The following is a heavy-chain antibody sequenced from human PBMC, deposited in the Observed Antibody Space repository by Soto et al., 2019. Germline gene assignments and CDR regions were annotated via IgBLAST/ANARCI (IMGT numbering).Heavy chain of an antibody. CDR1: GGTFSSYA. V-gene: IGHV1-69*13. J-gene: IGHJ4*02. Sequence: SVNVSCKASGGTFSSYAISWVRQAPGQGLEXMGXXIXXFXTXXXVXXXQGRVTITADESTSTVYMELSSLRSEETAVYYCASYYDSSGYYWDYWGQGTLVTVSS. CDR2: XIXXFXTX. CDR3: ASYYDSSGYYWDY. D-gene: IGHD3-22*01.